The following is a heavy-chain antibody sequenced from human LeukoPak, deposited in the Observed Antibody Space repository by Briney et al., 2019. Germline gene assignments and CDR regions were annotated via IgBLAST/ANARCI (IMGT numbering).Heavy chain of an antibody. CDR1: GFTFSSYW. Sequence: PGGSLRLSCAASGFTFSSYWMSWVRQAPGKGLEWVANIKQDGSEKYYVDSVKGRFTISRDNAKNSLYLQMNSLRAEDTAVYYCAREWLVPAAPPNFDYWGQGTLVTVSS. D-gene: IGHD2-2*01. V-gene: IGHV3-7*01. CDR2: IKQDGSEK. CDR3: AREWLVPAAPPNFDY. J-gene: IGHJ4*02.